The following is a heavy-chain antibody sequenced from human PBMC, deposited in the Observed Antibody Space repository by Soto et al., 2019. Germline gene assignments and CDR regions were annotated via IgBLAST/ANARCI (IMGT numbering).Heavy chain of an antibody. CDR3: TPDPPSNGEYHFAL. CDR2: IGGSGTKT. Sequence: EVQLLESGGGLAQPGGSLRLSCAASGFTFIDYDMTWVRQSPEKGLEWVSAIGGSGTKTYYADSVKGRFTNSRDNSKNTLYLEMNSLRAEDAALYYCTPDPPSNGEYHFALWGQGTPVTVSS. D-gene: IGHD3-10*01. J-gene: IGHJ4*02. CDR1: GFTFIDYD. V-gene: IGHV3-23*01.